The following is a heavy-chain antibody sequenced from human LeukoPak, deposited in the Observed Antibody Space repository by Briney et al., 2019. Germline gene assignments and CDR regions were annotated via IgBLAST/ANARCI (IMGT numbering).Heavy chain of an antibody. CDR2: IYYSGST. Sequence: PSGTLSLTCTVSGGSISSSSYYWGWIRQPPGKGLEWIGSIYYSGSTYYNPSLKSRVTISVDTSKNQFSLKLSSVTAADTAVYYCARVTMVRGGNYYGMDVWGQGTTVTVSS. CDR1: GGSISSSSYY. J-gene: IGHJ6*02. CDR3: ARVTMVRGGNYYGMDV. D-gene: IGHD3-10*01. V-gene: IGHV4-39*01.